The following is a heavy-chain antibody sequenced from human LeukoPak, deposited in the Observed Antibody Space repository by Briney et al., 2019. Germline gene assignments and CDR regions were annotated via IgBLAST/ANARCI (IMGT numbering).Heavy chain of an antibody. J-gene: IGHJ4*02. CDR2: ISYDGSNK. CDR3: AKDRARNEYYFDY. Sequence: GGSLRLSCAASGFTFSSYGMHWVRQAPGKGLEWVAVISYDGSNKYYADSVKGRFTISRDNSKNTLYLQMNSLRAEDTAVYYCAKDRARNEYYFDYWGQGTLVTVPS. CDR1: GFTFSSYG. V-gene: IGHV3-30*18. D-gene: IGHD1-1*01.